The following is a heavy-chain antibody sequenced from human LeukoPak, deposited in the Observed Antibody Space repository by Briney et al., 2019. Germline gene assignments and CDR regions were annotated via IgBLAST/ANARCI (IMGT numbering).Heavy chain of an antibody. V-gene: IGHV1-69*01. CDR2: IIPIFGTA. CDR3: AREGCSGGSCYSSFGAFDI. D-gene: IGHD2-15*01. J-gene: IGHJ3*02. CDR1: GGTFSSSA. Sequence: ASVKVSCKASGGTFSSSAISWVRQAPGQGLEWMGGIIPIFGTANYAQKFQGRVTITADESTSTAYMELSSLRSEDTAVYYCAREGCSGGSCYSSFGAFDIWGQGTMVTVSS.